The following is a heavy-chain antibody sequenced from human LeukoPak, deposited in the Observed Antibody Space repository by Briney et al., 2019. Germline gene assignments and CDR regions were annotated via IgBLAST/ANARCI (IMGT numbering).Heavy chain of an antibody. CDR1: GYTFTGYY. D-gene: IGHD3-10*01. V-gene: IGHV1-2*02. J-gene: IGHJ4*02. CDR2: INPNSGGT. Sequence: ASVKVSCKASGYTFTGYYMHWVRQAPGQGLEWMGWINPNSGGTNYAQKFQGRVTMTRDTSISTAYMELSRLRSDDTAVYYCARDYYSSGSYYNDYWGQGTLVTVSS. CDR3: ARDYYSSGSYYNDY.